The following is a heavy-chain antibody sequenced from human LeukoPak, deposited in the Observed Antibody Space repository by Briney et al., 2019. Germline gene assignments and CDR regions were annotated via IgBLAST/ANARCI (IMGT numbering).Heavy chain of an antibody. CDR3: ARGMLGSYYSDAFDI. V-gene: IGHV1-2*02. J-gene: IGHJ3*02. CDR1: GYTFTGYY. Sequence: GASVKVSCEASGYTFTGYYMHWVRQAPGQGLEWMGWINPNSGGTNYAQKFQGRVTMTRDTSISTAYMELSRLRSDDTAVYYCARGMLGSYYSDAFDIWGQGTMVTVSS. CDR2: INPNSGGT. D-gene: IGHD1-26*01.